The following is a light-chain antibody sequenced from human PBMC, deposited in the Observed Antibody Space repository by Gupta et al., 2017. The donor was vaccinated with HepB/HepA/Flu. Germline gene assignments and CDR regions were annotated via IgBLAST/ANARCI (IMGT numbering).Light chain of an antibody. Sequence: QSALTQPPSASGSPGQSVTISCPGPSSDVGGYNYVSCYQQHPGKAPKPMIYEVSKRPSGFPDRFSGSKSGNTASLTVSGLQAEDEADYYCSSYAGSNNLVFGGGTKLTVL. CDR1: SSDVGGYNY. CDR3: SSYAGSNNLV. V-gene: IGLV2-8*01. J-gene: IGLJ2*01. CDR2: EVS.